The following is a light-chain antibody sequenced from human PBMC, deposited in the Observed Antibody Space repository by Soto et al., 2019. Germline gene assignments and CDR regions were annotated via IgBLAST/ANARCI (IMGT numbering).Light chain of an antibody. V-gene: IGLV2-14*03. CDR3: SPYTASSTYV. J-gene: IGLJ1*01. Sequence: SVLTQPAPLSGSPGQSITISCTGTNKVVGGYNCVSLYQHHPGKAPKLMIFDVSNRPSGVSNRFSGSKSGNTASLTISGLQAEDEADYYCSPYTASSTYVFGTGTKVTVL. CDR1: NKVVGGYNC. CDR2: DVS.